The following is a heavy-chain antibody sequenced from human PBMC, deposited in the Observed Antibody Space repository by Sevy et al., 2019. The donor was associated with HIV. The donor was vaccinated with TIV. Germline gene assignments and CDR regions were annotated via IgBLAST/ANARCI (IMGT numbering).Heavy chain of an antibody. Sequence: AGSLRLSCAASGFTFTSFSMHWVRQAPGKGLEWVATISYDGSNKYYADSVKGRFTISRDNSKNYLYLQMNSLRAEDTAVYCCALERLSSNVAEYFQNWGQGTLVTVSS. CDR3: ALERLSSNVAEYFQN. J-gene: IGHJ1*01. V-gene: IGHV3-30-3*01. CDR2: ISYDGSNK. D-gene: IGHD1-1*01. CDR1: GFTFTSFS.